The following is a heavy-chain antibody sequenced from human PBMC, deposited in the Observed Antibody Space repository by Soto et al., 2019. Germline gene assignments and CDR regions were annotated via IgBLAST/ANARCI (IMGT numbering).Heavy chain of an antibody. CDR3: ARDLSRSCHNVA. Sequence: EVQLVESGGGLVQPGGSLRLSCAASGFTFSSYWMSWVRQAPGKGLEWVANIKQDGSEKYYVDSVKGRFTISRDNAKNSLYLQMNSLRADDTSLYYCARDLSRSCHNVAWGQGTLVTVSS. J-gene: IGHJ5*02. D-gene: IGHD6-13*01. V-gene: IGHV3-7*04. CDR2: IKQDGSEK. CDR1: GFTFSSYW.